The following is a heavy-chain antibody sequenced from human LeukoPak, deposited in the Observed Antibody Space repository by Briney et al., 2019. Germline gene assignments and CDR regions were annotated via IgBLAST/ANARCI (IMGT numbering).Heavy chain of an antibody. J-gene: IGHJ3*02. CDR3: ARGELGTDAFDI. V-gene: IGHV1-69*13. D-gene: IGHD3-16*01. Sequence: GASVKVSCKASGYTFTGYYMHWVRQAPGQGLEWMGGIIPIFGTANYAQKFQGRVTITADESTSTAYMELSSLRSEDTAVYYCARGELGTDAFDIWGQGTMVTVSS. CDR1: GYTFTGYY. CDR2: IIPIFGTA.